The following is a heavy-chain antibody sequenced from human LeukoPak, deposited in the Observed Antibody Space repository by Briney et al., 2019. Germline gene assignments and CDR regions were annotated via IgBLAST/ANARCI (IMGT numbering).Heavy chain of an antibody. CDR1: GFTFISYE. CDR2: ISRSGSDV. J-gene: IGHJ4*02. V-gene: IGHV3-48*03. CDR3: ARDPAIGYFDY. Sequence: PGGSLRHSCAASGFTFISYEMNWVRQAPGKGLEWVSDISRSGSDVYFADSVKGRFTISRDNAKNLVYLQMNNLRVEDTAVYYCARDPAIGYFDYWGQGTLVTVSS. D-gene: IGHD3-22*01.